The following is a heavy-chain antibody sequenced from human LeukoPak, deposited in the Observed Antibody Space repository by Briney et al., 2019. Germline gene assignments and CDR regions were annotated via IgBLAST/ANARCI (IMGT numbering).Heavy chain of an antibody. CDR3: ARERDDYNFFDY. Sequence: RGSLRLSCAASGFTFSSYWMHWVRQAPGKGLVWVSRIYSDGSSTNYADSVKGRFTISRDNAKNSLYLQMNSLRVEDTAVYYCARERDDYNFFDYWGQGTLVTVSS. D-gene: IGHD5-24*01. V-gene: IGHV3-74*01. CDR2: IYSDGSST. CDR1: GFTFSSYW. J-gene: IGHJ4*02.